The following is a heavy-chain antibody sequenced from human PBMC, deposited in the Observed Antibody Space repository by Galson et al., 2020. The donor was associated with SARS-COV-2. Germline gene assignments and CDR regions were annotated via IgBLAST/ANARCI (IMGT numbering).Heavy chain of an antibody. CDR3: ARDSDYGDYQLENFHHYYYGMDV. J-gene: IGHJ6*02. CDR1: GGSISSYY. Sequence: SETLSLTCTVSGGSISSYYWSWIRQPPGKGLEWIGYIYYSGSTTYNPSLKSRVTISVDTSKNQFSLKLSSVTAADTAVYYCARDSDYGDYQLENFHHYYYGMDVWGQGTTVTVSS. V-gene: IGHV4-59*01. CDR2: IYYSGST. D-gene: IGHD4-17*01.